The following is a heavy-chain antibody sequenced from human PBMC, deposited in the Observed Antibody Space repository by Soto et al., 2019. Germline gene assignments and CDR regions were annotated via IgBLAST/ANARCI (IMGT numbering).Heavy chain of an antibody. CDR2: ISSSSSTI. J-gene: IGHJ4*02. Sequence: EVQLVESGGGLVQPGGSLRLSCAASGFTFSSYSMNWVRQAPGKGLEWVSYISSSSSTIYYADSVKGRFTIPRDNAKNSLYLQMNSLRDEDTAVYYCARTSSIAARAGAALGQDFDYWGQGTLVTVSS. CDR3: ARTSSIAARAGAALGQDFDY. CDR1: GFTFSSYS. D-gene: IGHD6-6*01. V-gene: IGHV3-48*02.